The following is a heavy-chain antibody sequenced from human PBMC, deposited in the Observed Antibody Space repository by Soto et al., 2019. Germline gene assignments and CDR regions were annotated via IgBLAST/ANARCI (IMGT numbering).Heavy chain of an antibody. J-gene: IGHJ6*02. CDR1: GFTFSRYS. Sequence: GGSLRLSCAASGFTFSRYSMNWVRQAPGKGLEWVSSISSSSSYIYYADSVKRRFTISRDNAKNSLYLQMNSLRAENTAVYYCARDLIVVVPAAIRRGMDVWGQGTTVTVSS. V-gene: IGHV3-21*01. CDR2: ISSSSSYI. CDR3: ARDLIVVVPAAIRRGMDV. D-gene: IGHD2-2*01.